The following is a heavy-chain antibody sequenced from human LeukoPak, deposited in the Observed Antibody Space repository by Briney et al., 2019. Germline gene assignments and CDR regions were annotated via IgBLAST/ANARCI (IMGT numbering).Heavy chain of an antibody. CDR1: GFTFSSYG. V-gene: IGHV3-30*02. Sequence: GGSLRLSCAASGFTFSSYGMHWVRQAPGKGLEWVAFIRYDGSNKYYADSVKGRFTISRDNSKNTLYLQMNGLRVEDTAVYYCARGDAFSGDHWGQGTLVIVSS. J-gene: IGHJ4*02. CDR2: IRYDGSNK. CDR3: ARGDAFSGDH. D-gene: IGHD3-16*01.